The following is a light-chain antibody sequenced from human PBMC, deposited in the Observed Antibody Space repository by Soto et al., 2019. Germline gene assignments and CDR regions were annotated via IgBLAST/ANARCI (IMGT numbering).Light chain of an antibody. V-gene: IGKV1-5*03. CDR2: KAS. Sequence: DIHMTQSPSTLSGSVGDRVTITCRASQTISSWLAWYQQKPGKAPKLLIYKASTLKSGVPSRFSGSGSGTKFTLTISSLQPDDFATYYCQQYNSYSITFGQGTRLEI. J-gene: IGKJ5*01. CDR1: QTISSW. CDR3: QQYNSYSIT.